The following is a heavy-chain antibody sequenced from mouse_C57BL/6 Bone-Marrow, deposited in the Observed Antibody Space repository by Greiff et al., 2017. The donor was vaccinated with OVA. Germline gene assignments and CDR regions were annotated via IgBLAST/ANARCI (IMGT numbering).Heavy chain of an antibody. CDR2: ISYSGST. CDR3: ARSVSSYCWYFDV. J-gene: IGHJ1*03. D-gene: IGHD1-1*01. Sequence: EVNLVESGPGLAKPSQTLSLTCSVTGYSITSDYVPFVLKFPGNKLAHMGYISYSGSTYYNPSLKSRISITRDTSKNQYYLQLNSVTTEDTATYYCARSVSSYCWYFDVWGTGTTVTVSS. CDR1: GYSITSDY. V-gene: IGHV3-8*01.